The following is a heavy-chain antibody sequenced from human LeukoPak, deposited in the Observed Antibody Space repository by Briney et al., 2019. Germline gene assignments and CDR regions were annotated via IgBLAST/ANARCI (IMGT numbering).Heavy chain of an antibody. CDR1: GLTFNNYA. CDR2: ISGNGINA. Sequence: GGSLRLSCTASGLTFNNYAMTWVRQAPGKGLEWVSSISGNGINAYYADSVKGRFTISRDNSRNTLYLQLNSLRAEDTALYYCARDPNFIAVAGLDNWGQGTLVTVSS. D-gene: IGHD6-19*01. CDR3: ARDPNFIAVAGLDN. V-gene: IGHV3-23*01. J-gene: IGHJ4*02.